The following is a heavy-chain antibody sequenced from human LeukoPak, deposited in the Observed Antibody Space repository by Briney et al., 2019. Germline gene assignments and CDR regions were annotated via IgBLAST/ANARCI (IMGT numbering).Heavy chain of an antibody. CDR3: ARVRPTTGLGY. CDR1: GYTFTGYY. Sequence: ASVKVSCKASGYTFTGYYMHWVRQAPGQGLEWMGWINPNSGDTNYAQQFQGRVTVTRDTSIRTAYMDLSRLRSDDTAVYYCARVRPTTGLGYWGQGTLVTVSS. V-gene: IGHV1-2*02. D-gene: IGHD1-26*01. CDR2: INPNSGDT. J-gene: IGHJ4*02.